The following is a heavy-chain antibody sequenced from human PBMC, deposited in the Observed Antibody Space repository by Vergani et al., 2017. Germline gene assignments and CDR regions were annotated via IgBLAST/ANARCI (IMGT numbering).Heavy chain of an antibody. CDR3: ARVDKGGYDYRYFDY. V-gene: IGHV3-74*01. CDR1: GFTFSSYW. J-gene: IGHJ4*02. D-gene: IGHD5-12*01. Sequence: EVQLVESGGGLVQPGGSLRLSCAASGFTFSSYWMHWVRQAPGKGLVWVSRINSDGSSTSYADSVKGRFTISRDNSKNTLYLQMNSLRAEDTAVYYCARVDKGGYDYRYFDYWGQGTLVTVSS. CDR2: INSDGSST.